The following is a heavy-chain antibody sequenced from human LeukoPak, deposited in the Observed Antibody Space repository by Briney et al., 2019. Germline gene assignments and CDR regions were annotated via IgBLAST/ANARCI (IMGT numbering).Heavy chain of an antibody. V-gene: IGHV3-48*03. CDR2: ISSSGSTI. CDR1: GFTFSSYE. CDR3: ARGGGSGYIYNAFDI. D-gene: IGHD3-22*01. J-gene: IGHJ3*02. Sequence: GGSLRLSCAASGFTFSSYEMNWVRQAPGKGLEWVSYISSSGSTIYYADSVKGRFTISRDNAKNSLYLQMNSLRAEDTAVYYCARGGGSGYIYNAFDIWGQGTMVTVSS.